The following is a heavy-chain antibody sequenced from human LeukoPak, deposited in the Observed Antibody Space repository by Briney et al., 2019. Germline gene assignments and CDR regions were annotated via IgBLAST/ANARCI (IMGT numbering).Heavy chain of an antibody. J-gene: IGHJ4*02. CDR1: GFTFSSYA. CDR2: ISGSGGST. V-gene: IGHV3-23*01. CDR3: AKDLTYYYESSGLDY. Sequence: GGSLRLSCAGSGFTFSSYAMSWVRQAPGKGLEWVSGISGSGGSTDYADSVKGRFTISRDNSKNTLYLQMNSLRAEDTAVYYCAKDLTYYYESSGLDYWGQGTLVTVSS. D-gene: IGHD3-22*01.